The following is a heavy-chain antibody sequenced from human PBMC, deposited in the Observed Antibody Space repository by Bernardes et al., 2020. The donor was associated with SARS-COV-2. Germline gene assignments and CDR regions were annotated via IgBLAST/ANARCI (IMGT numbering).Heavy chain of an antibody. Sequence: GGSLRLSCAASGFTFSIYGMHWVRQAPGKGLEWVAVIWYDGSNKYYADSVKGRFTISRDNSKNTLYLQMNSLRAEDTAVYYCATMTTPYYGMDVWGQGTTVTVSS. CDR1: GFTFSIYG. J-gene: IGHJ6*02. CDR2: IWYDGSNK. D-gene: IGHD4-17*01. CDR3: ATMTTPYYGMDV. V-gene: IGHV3-33*01.